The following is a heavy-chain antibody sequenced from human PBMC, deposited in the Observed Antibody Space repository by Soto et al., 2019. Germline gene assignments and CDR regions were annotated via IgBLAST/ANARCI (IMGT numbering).Heavy chain of an antibody. CDR2: ISGTGGAA. J-gene: IGHJ4*02. CDR1: GFTFGHSA. V-gene: IGHV3-23*01. D-gene: IGHD3-10*01. CDR3: AKPEEVVRGFDF. Sequence: PGGSLRLSCAASGFTFGHSAMSWVRQAPGKGLEWVAAISGTGGAAYYADSVKGRFTISRDNSRNTLFLQMNGLRVDDTAIYHCAKPEEVVRGFDFWGRGTRVTFSS.